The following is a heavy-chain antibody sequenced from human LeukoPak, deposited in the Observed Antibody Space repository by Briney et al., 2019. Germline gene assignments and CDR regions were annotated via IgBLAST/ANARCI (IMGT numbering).Heavy chain of an antibody. CDR2: INPSSGGT. CDR1: VYTFTDYY. CDR3: ARAAPRDYAGGSWFFDWFDP. D-gene: IGHD2-15*01. Sequence: ASLKVSCKASVYTFTDYYVHWVRQASGQGLEWMGWINPSSGGTNSAQQFQGRVTMARDTSTSTAYMELSRLTSDDTAMYYCARAAPRDYAGGSWFFDWFDPWGQGTLVTVSS. V-gene: IGHV1-2*02. J-gene: IGHJ5*02.